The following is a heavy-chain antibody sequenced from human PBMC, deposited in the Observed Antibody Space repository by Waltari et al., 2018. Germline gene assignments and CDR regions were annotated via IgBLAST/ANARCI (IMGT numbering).Heavy chain of an antibody. Sequence: EVQLVESGGGLVQPGGSLRLSWAAAGFTFGDHSMGWVRQAPVKGLEFVGRTTNKANSYTTEYAASVKGRFTISRDESKKSLYLQMNSLKTEDTAVYYCARKAYIYVQGGYFDYWGQGTLVTVSS. V-gene: IGHV3-72*01. CDR1: GFTFGDHS. CDR2: TTNKANSYTT. J-gene: IGHJ4*02. CDR3: ARKAYIYVQGGYFDY. D-gene: IGHD5-18*01.